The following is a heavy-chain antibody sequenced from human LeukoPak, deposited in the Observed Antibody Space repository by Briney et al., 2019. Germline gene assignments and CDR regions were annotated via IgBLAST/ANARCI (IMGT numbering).Heavy chain of an antibody. J-gene: IGHJ5*02. Sequence: PSETLSLTCAVYGGSFSGYYWSWIRQPPGEGLEWIGEINHSASTNYNPSLKSRVTISVDTSKNQFSLKLSSVTAADTAVYYCARGGGDLGWFDPWGQGTLVTVSS. CDR1: GGSFSGYY. V-gene: IGHV4-34*01. D-gene: IGHD3-16*01. CDR2: INHSAST. CDR3: ARGGGDLGWFDP.